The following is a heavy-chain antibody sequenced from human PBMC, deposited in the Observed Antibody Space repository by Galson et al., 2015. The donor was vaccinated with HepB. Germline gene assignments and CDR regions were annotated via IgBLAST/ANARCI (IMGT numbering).Heavy chain of an antibody. Sequence: SETLSLTCTVSGGSISSYCWGWVRQPPRKWRGWDGLIYYSGSTNYNPSLKSRVTISVDTSKIQFSLKLSSGTAAYTAVYYWASSTIPYPVFDYWGQGTLVTVSS. CDR2: IYYSGST. V-gene: IGHV4-59*01. D-gene: IGHD5-24*01. J-gene: IGHJ4*02. CDR3: ASSTIPYPVFDY. CDR1: GGSISSYC.